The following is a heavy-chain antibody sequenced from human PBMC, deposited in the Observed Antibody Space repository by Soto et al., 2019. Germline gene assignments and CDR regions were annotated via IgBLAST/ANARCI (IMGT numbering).Heavy chain of an antibody. CDR2: IIPIFGTA. V-gene: IGHV1-69*13. Sequence: GASVKVSCKASGGTFSSYAISWVRQAPGQGLEWMGGIIPIFGTANYAQKFQGRVTITADESTSTAYMELSSLRSEDTAVYYCARDLEYGGNTPAVPWNYWGQGTLVTVSS. J-gene: IGHJ4*02. CDR1: GGTFSSYA. CDR3: ARDLEYGGNTPAVPWNY. D-gene: IGHD2-2*01.